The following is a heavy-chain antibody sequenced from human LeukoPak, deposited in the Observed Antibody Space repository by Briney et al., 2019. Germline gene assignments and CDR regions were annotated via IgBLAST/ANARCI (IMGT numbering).Heavy chain of an antibody. D-gene: IGHD1-20*01. CDR3: ARGGVTGTTAPFDY. CDR1: GGSFSGYY. CDR2: INHSGST. J-gene: IGHJ4*02. V-gene: IGHV4-34*01. Sequence: PSETLSLTCAVYGGSFSGYYLSWIRQPPGKGLEWIGEINHSGSTNYNPSLKSRVTISVDTSKNQFSLKLSSVTAADTAVYYCARGGVTGTTAPFDYWGQGTLVTVSS.